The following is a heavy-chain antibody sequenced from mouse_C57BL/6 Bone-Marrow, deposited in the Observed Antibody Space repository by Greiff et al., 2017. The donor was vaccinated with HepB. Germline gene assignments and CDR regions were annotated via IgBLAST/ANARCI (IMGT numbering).Heavy chain of an antibody. V-gene: IGHV1-69*01. Sequence: QVQLQQPGAELVMPGASVKLSCKASGYTFTSYWMHWVKQRPGQGLEWIGEIDPYDSYTNYNQKFKGKSTLTVDKSSSTAYMQLSSLTSEDSAVYYCARCGFDDWGQGTTLTVSS. CDR1: GYTFTSYW. CDR3: ARCGFDD. D-gene: IGHD1-1*02. CDR2: IDPYDSYT. J-gene: IGHJ2*01.